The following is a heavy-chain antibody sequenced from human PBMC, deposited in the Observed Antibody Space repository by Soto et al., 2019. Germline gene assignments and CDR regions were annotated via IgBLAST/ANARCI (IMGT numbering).Heavy chain of an antibody. V-gene: IGHV3-30*18. CDR1: GFTFSRYG. J-gene: IGHJ4*02. CDR2: ISYDGSNK. Sequence: PGGSLRLSCAASGFTFSRYGMHWVRQAPGKGLEWVAVISYDGSNKYYADSVKGRFTISRDNSKNTLYLQMNSLRAEDTAVYYCAKDGSSGWLFDYWGQGTLVTFS. CDR3: AKDGSSGWLFDY. D-gene: IGHD6-19*01.